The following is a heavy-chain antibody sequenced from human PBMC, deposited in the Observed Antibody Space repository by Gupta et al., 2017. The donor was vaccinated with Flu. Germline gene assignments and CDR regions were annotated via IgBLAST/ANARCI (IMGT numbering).Heavy chain of an antibody. V-gene: IGHV3-11*01. CDR1: GFTVSHYY. J-gene: IGHJ5*02. CDR2: ISASGSTV. CDR3: ARSQGALRPNWLDP. Sequence: SGFTVSHYYMNWIPQAPGKGLECVSYISASGSTVYYADSVKGRFTISRDSANNSGYLQMNRLRAEDAAVYYCARSQGALRPNWLDPWGQGTLVAVSS. D-gene: IGHD2-15*01.